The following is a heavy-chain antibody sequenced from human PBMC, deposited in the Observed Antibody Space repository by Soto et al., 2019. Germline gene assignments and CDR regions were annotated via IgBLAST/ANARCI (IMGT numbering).Heavy chain of an antibody. Sequence: SETLSLTCAVYGGSFSGYYWSWIRQPPGKGLEWIGEINHSGSTNYNPSLKSRVTISVDTSKNQFSLKLSSVTAADTAVYYCARGIPQYYYGSGSYRYLDYWGQGTLVTVSS. J-gene: IGHJ4*02. CDR3: ARGIPQYYYGSGSYRYLDY. CDR1: GGSFSGYY. CDR2: INHSGST. V-gene: IGHV4-34*01. D-gene: IGHD3-10*01.